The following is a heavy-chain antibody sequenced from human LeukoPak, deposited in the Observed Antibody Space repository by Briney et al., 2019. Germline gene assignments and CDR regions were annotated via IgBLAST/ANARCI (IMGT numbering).Heavy chain of an antibody. CDR2: ISYDGSNK. V-gene: IGHV3-30*04. CDR3: ARANLGYCSGGSCYSSAEYFQH. Sequence: GRSLRLSCAASGFTFSSYAMHWVRQAPGRGLEWVAVISYDGSNKYYADSVKGRFTISRDNSKNTLYLQMNSLRAEDTAVYYCARANLGYCSGGSCYSSAEYFQHWGQGTLVTVSS. D-gene: IGHD2-15*01. CDR1: GFTFSSYA. J-gene: IGHJ1*01.